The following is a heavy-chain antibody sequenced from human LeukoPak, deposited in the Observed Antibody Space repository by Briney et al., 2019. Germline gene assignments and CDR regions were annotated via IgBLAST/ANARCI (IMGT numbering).Heavy chain of an antibody. CDR2: ISSSGSTL. Sequence: GGSLRLSCAASGFTFSSYEMNWVRQARGKGLEWVSYISSSGSTLYYADSVKGRFSISRDNATNSLYLQMNSLRAEDTAVYYCARDKSWLGPGYFDYWGQGTLATVSS. CDR1: GFTFSSYE. J-gene: IGHJ4*02. D-gene: IGHD6-19*01. CDR3: ARDKSWLGPGYFDY. V-gene: IGHV3-48*03.